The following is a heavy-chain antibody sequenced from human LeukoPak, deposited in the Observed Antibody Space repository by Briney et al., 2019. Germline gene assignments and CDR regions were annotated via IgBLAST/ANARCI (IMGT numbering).Heavy chain of an antibody. CDR2: ITTTGANT. Sequence: GGSLRLSRAASGFNFSNHAMSWVRQAPGKGRERVSGITTTGANTYYADSVKGRFTISRDNSKNTLSLLMTDLRAEDTAIYYCVKSQNTGNYYFDNWGQGTLVTVSS. D-gene: IGHD2-8*02. J-gene: IGHJ4*02. CDR1: GFNFSNHA. CDR3: VKSQNTGNYYFDN. V-gene: IGHV3-23*01.